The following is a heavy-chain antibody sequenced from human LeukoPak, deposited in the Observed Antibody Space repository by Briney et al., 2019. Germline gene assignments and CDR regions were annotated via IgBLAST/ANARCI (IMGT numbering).Heavy chain of an antibody. V-gene: IGHV3-23*01. J-gene: IGHJ4*02. CDR3: ATGLYGDFSN. Sequence: GGSLRLSCAASGFTFNSYAMSWARQAPGKGLEWVSAISSSGGSTYYADSVKGRFTVSRDNSKNTLYLQMNSLRAEDTAVYYCATGLYGDFSNWGQGTLVTVSS. CDR1: GFTFNSYA. CDR2: ISSSGGST. D-gene: IGHD4-17*01.